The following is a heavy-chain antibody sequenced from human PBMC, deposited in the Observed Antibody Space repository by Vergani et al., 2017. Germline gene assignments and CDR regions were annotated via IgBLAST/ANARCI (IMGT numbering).Heavy chain of an antibody. Sequence: QITLKESGPTLVKLTQTLTLTCTVSGFSVSSSGVGVAWIRQPPGKALECLAIIYWNDDKRYSPSLMGRLTIAKDTSRNQVVLTMTNMDPVDTATYYCAHXDIFDDNYEYFDYWGPGTLVTVSS. CDR1: GFSVSSSGVG. CDR2: IYWNDDK. CDR3: AHXDIFDDNYEYFDY. D-gene: IGHD4-11*01. V-gene: IGHV2-5*01. J-gene: IGHJ4*02.